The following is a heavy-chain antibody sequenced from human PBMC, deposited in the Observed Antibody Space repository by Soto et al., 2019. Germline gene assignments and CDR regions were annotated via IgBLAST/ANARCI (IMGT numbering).Heavy chain of an antibody. CDR1: GYTFTSYG. CDR2: ISAYNGNT. Sequence: ASVKVSCKASGYTFTSYGISWVRQAPGQGLEWMGWISAYNGNTNYAQKLQGRVTMTTDTSTSTAYMELRSLRSDDTAVYYCASGTYGYSSGWDAFDIWGQGTMVPVSS. J-gene: IGHJ3*02. CDR3: ASGTYGYSSGWDAFDI. V-gene: IGHV1-18*01. D-gene: IGHD6-19*01.